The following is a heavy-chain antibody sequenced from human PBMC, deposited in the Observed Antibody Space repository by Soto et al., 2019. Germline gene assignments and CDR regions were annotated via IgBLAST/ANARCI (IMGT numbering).Heavy chain of an antibody. V-gene: IGHV3-74*01. Sequence: EVQLVESGGGLVQPGGSLRLSCAGSGFTFSNYWMHWVLQAPGKGLEWVSRIDHDGPTDYADSVRVRFTISRDNAENTLYLQMNSLRPEDTAVYYCVRDSHGDYWGQGTLVTVSS. CDR3: VRDSHGDY. J-gene: IGHJ4*02. CDR1: GFTFSNYW. CDR2: IDHDGPT.